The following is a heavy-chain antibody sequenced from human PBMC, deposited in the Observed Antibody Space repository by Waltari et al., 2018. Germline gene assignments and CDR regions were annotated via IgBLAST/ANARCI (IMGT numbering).Heavy chain of an antibody. V-gene: IGHV4-4*02. CDR2: SHRSGRT. J-gene: IGHJ4*02. Sequence: QLQLQESGPGLVKPSGTLSLTCTVSVDSMSSNNWWSWVRQPPEKGLEWIGQSHRSGRTNYNPSLESRVTISIDTANNQFSLKVTSTTAADTAVYYCARDRGRGLYLDSWGQGTLVTVSP. D-gene: IGHD2-15*01. CDR1: VDSMSSNNW. CDR3: ARDRGRGLYLDS.